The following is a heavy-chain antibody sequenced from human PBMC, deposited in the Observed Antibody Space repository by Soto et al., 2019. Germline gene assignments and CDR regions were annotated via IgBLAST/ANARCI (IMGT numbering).Heavy chain of an antibody. CDR2: IEHNGNN. D-gene: IGHD3-10*01. Sequence: SETLSLTCAVYGGTFSGYFWSWVRQPPGKGLEWIGEIEHNGNNNINPSLKSRVTMSVDTSKNQISLTLTSVTAADTAVYYCARDFRYFPYWGQGTLVTVSS. J-gene: IGHJ4*02. CDR3: ARDFRYFPY. CDR1: GGTFSGYF. V-gene: IGHV4-34*01.